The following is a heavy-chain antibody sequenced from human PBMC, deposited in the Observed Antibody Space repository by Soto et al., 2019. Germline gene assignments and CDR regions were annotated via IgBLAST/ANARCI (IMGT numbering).Heavy chain of an antibody. CDR3: ARGPTPGYFDY. D-gene: IGHD2-15*01. Sequence: SETLSLTCTVSGGSISSGGYYWSWIRQHPGKGLEWIGYIYYSGSTYYNPSLKSRVTISVDTSKNQFSLKLSSVTAADTAVYYCARGPTPGYFDYWGQGTLVTVSS. CDR2: IYYSGST. J-gene: IGHJ4*02. CDR1: GGSISSGGYY. V-gene: IGHV4-31*03.